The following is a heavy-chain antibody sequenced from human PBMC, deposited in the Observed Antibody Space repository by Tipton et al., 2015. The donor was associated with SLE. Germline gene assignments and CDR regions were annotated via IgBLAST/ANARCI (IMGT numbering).Heavy chain of an antibody. V-gene: IGHV4-30-4*01. CDR3: ARSGGTGQTTVTYDAFDI. CDR2: IYYSGST. D-gene: IGHD4-17*01. CDR1: GGSINGGDYY. Sequence: LRLSCTVSGGSINGGDYYWSWIRQPPGKGLEWIGYIYYSGSTYYNPSLKSRLTISVDTSKNQFSLRLSSVTAADTALYYCARSGGTGQTTVTYDAFDIWGQGTVVTVSS. J-gene: IGHJ3*02.